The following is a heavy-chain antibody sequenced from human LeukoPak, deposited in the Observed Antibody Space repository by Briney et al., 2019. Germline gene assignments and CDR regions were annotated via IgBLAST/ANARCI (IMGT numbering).Heavy chain of an antibody. J-gene: IGHJ4*02. CDR3: ARLRPLLDQLLYFAFDS. Sequence: SGALSLTCSVSNGSISSHFWTWVRRPPGKGLEWIGHIHYSGSTNYNPSLKSRVTMSLDTSKNQFSLKLTSVTAADTAIFYCARLRPLLDQLLYFAFDSWGQGTLVTVSS. CDR1: NGSISSHF. D-gene: IGHD2-2*02. CDR2: IHYSGST. V-gene: IGHV4-59*11.